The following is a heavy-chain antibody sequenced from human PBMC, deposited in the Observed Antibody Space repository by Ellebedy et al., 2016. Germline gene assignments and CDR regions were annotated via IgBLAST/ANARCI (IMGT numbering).Heavy chain of an antibody. CDR2: ISAYNGNT. J-gene: IGHJ6*03. D-gene: IGHD2-21*01. V-gene: IGHV1-18*04. Sequence: ASVKVSXXASGYTFTSYYMHWVRQAPGQGLEWMGWISAYNGNTNYAQKLQGRVTMTTDTSTSTAYMELRSLRSDDTAVYYCARNGVIYYMDVWGKGTTVTVSS. CDR1: GYTFTSYY. CDR3: ARNGVIYYMDV.